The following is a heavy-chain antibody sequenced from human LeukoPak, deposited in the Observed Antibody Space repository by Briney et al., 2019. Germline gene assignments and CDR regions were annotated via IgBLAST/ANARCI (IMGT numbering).Heavy chain of an antibody. V-gene: IGHV3-23*01. Sequence: GGSLRLSCAASGFTFSSYAMSWVRQAPEKGLEWVSAISGSGGSTYYADSVKGRFTISRDNSKNTLYLQMNSLRAEDTAVYYCAKGGRYYYGSGSVDYWGQGTLVTVSS. CDR3: AKGGRYYYGSGSVDY. J-gene: IGHJ4*02. D-gene: IGHD3-10*01. CDR2: ISGSGGST. CDR1: GFTFSSYA.